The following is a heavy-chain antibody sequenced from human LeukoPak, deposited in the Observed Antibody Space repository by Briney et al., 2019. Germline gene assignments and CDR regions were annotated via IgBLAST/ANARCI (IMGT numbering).Heavy chain of an antibody. CDR3: ARAIFGVADYYYYYYMDV. J-gene: IGHJ6*03. CDR2: IYTSGST. Sequence: SETLSLTCTVSGGSISSGSYYWSWIRQPAGKGLEWIGRIYTSGSTNYNPSLKSRVTISVDTSKNQFSLKLSSVTAADTAVYYCARAIFGVADYYYYYYMDVWGKGTTVTVSS. CDR1: GGSISSGSYY. V-gene: IGHV4-61*02. D-gene: IGHD3-3*01.